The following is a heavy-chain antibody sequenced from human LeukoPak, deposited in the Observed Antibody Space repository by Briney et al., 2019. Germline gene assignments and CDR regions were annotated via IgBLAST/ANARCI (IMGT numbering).Heavy chain of an antibody. CDR3: AVFYYYDSSGSFKEYFQH. V-gene: IGHV3-23*01. CDR2: ISGSGGST. J-gene: IGHJ1*01. D-gene: IGHD3-22*01. CDR1: GFTFSSYA. Sequence: PGASLRLSCAASGFTFSSYAMSWVRQPPGKGLEWVSAISGSGGSTYYADSVKGRFTISRDNSKNTLYLQMNSLRAEDTAVYYCAVFYYYDSSGSFKEYFQHWGQGTLVTVSS.